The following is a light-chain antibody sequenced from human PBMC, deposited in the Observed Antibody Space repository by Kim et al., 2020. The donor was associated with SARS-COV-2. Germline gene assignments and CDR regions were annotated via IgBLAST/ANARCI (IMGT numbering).Light chain of an antibody. V-gene: IGKV3-15*01. CDR2: GAS. CDR1: QSVSSN. Sequence: EIVMTQSPATLSVSPGERATLSCRASQSVSSNLAWYQQKPGQAPRLLIYGASTRATGIPARFSGSGSGTEFTLTISSLQSEDFAVYYCQQYNNWPWTLTFGGGTKVDIK. CDR3: QQYNNWPWTLT. J-gene: IGKJ4*01.